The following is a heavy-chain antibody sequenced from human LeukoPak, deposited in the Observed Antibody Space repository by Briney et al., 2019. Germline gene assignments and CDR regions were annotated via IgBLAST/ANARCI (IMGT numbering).Heavy chain of an antibody. Sequence: ASVKVSCKVSGYTLTESSMHWVRQAPGKGLEWMGWMNPKSGGTNYAQKFEARVTMNRDTSISTAYMELSRLRFDDTAVYYCARDFGGSYYYDYWGQGTLVTVSS. CDR3: ARDFGGSYYYDY. CDR1: GYTLTESS. D-gene: IGHD1-26*01. J-gene: IGHJ4*02. CDR2: MNPKSGGT. V-gene: IGHV1-2*02.